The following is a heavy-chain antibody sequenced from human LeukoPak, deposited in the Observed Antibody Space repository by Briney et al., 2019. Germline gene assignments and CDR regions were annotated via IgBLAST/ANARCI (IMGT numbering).Heavy chain of an antibody. CDR3: ARARDSRHTYGLDH. CDR1: GFSVSSNY. V-gene: IGHV3-66*02. D-gene: IGHD5-18*01. CDR2: TYSGGST. Sequence: GGSLRLSCAASGFSVSSNYMSWVRQAPGRGLEWVSVTYSGGSTFYADSLKGRFTISRDNSKNTMYLQMDSLRAEDTAVYYCARARDSRHTYGLDHWGQGTLVTVSP. J-gene: IGHJ4*02.